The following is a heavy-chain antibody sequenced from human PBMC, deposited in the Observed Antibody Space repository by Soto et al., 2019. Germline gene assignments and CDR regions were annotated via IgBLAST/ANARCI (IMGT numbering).Heavy chain of an antibody. J-gene: IGHJ3*02. Sequence: EVQLLESGGGLVQPGGSLRLSCAASGFTFSRYWMHWVRQAPGKGLVWVSRIKSDGSSTTYADSVKGRFTISRDNTKNTLDMQMNRLRAEDTALYYCVRDQDIAATDYCDDFNIWGQVTMVTVCS. D-gene: IGHD6-13*01. V-gene: IGHV3-74*01. CDR1: GFTFSRYW. CDR3: VRDQDIAATDYCDDFNI. CDR2: IKSDGSST.